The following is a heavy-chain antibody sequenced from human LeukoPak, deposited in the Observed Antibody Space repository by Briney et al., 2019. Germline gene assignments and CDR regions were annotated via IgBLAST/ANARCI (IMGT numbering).Heavy chain of an antibody. J-gene: IGHJ4*02. Sequence: QPGGSLRLSCAASGFTFSSYGMHWVRQAPGKGLEWVAVISYDGSNKFYVDSVKGRFTISRDNSKNTLYLQMNSLRAEDTAVYYCAKARDSSNWGLLDYWGQGTLVTVSS. CDR2: ISYDGSNK. V-gene: IGHV3-30*18. CDR3: AKARDSSNWGLLDY. CDR1: GFTFSSYG. D-gene: IGHD7-27*01.